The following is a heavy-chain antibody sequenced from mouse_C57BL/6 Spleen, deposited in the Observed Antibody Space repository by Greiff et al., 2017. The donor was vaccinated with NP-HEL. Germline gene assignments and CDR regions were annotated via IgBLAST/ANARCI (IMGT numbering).Heavy chain of an antibody. J-gene: IGHJ4*01. CDR3: ARLILMGGNGYYYAMGY. Sequence: VQLQQSGAELARPGASVKLSCKASGYTFTSYGISWVKQRTGQGLEWIGEIYPRSGNTYYNEKFKGKATLTADKSSSTAYMELRSLTSEDSAVYFCARLILMGGNGYYYAMGYWGQGTSVTVSS. CDR2: IYPRSGNT. CDR1: GYTFTSYG. V-gene: IGHV1-81*01. D-gene: IGHD1-1*02.